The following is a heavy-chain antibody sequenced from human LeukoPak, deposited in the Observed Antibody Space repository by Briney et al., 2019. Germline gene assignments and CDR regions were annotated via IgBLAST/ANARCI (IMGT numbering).Heavy chain of an antibody. D-gene: IGHD3-22*01. CDR1: GGSFSGYY. J-gene: IGHJ5*02. CDR2: INHSGST. Sequence: SETLSLTCAVYGGSFSGYYWSWIRQPPGKGLEWIGEINHSGSTNYNPSLKSRVTISVDTSKNQFSLKLSSVTAADTAVYYCARDVNYYDSSGWFDPWGQGTLVTVSS. CDR3: ARDVNYYDSSGWFDP. V-gene: IGHV4-34*01.